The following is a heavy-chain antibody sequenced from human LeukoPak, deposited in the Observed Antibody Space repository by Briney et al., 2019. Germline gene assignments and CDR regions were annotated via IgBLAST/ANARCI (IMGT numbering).Heavy chain of an antibody. CDR1: GGTFSSYA. V-gene: IGHV1-69*01. D-gene: IGHD3-22*01. Sequence: GASVKVSCKASGGTFSSYAISWVRQAPGQGLEWMGGIIPIFGTANYAQKFQGRVTITADESTSTAYMELSSLRSEDTAVYYCARGPPPYDRSGHFNNWFDPWGQGTLVTVSS. CDR2: IIPIFGTA. CDR3: ARGPPPYDRSGHFNNWFDP. J-gene: IGHJ5*02.